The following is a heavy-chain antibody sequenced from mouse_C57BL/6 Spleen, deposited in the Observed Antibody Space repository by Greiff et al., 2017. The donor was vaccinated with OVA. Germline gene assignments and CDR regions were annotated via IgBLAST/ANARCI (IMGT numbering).Heavy chain of an antibody. Sequence: QVQLKQPGAELVRPGTSVKLSCKASGYTFTSYWMHWVKQRPGQGLEWIGVIDPSDSYTNYNQKFKGKATLTVDTSSSTAYMQLSSLTSDDSAVYYCARRCDGYSWFAYWGQGTLVTVSA. CDR3: ARRCDGYSWFAY. CDR2: IDPSDSYT. J-gene: IGHJ3*01. D-gene: IGHD2-3*01. CDR1: GYTFTSYW. V-gene: IGHV1-59*01.